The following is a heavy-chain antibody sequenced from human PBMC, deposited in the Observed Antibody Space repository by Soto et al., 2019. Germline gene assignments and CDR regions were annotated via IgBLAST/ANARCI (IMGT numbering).Heavy chain of an antibody. V-gene: IGHV1-3*01. CDR2: INAGNGNT. CDR3: ARSYDILTGYYKGIFVY. CDR1: GYTFTSYA. D-gene: IGHD3-9*01. J-gene: IGHJ4*02. Sequence: GASVKVSCKASGYTFTSYAMHWVRQAPGQRLEWMGWINAGNGNTKYSQKFQGRVTITRDTSASTAYMELSSLRSEDTAVYYCARSYDILTGYYKGIFVYWGQGTLVTISS.